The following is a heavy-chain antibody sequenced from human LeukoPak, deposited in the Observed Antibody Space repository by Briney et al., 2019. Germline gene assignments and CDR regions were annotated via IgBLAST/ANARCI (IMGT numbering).Heavy chain of an antibody. CDR2: ISAYNGNT. CDR1: GGSFSSYV. J-gene: IGHJ6*02. D-gene: IGHD1-14*01. CDR3: ARLSGTSVYYYYGMDV. V-gene: IGHV1-18*01. Sequence: ASVKVSCKASGGSFSSYVITWVRQAPGQGLEWMGWISAYNGNTNYAQKLQGRVTMTTDTSTSTAYMELRSLRSDDTAVYYCARLSGTSVYYYYGMDVWGQGTTVTVSS.